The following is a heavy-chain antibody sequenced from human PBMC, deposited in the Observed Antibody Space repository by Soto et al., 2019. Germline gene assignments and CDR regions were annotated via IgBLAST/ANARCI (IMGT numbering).Heavy chain of an antibody. V-gene: IGHV4-31*03. D-gene: IGHD5-12*01. CDR1: GGSISSGGYY. Sequence: QVQLQESGPGLVKPSQTLSLTCTVSGGSISSGGYYWSWIRQHPGKGLEWIGYIYYSGSTYYNPSLKSRVTISVVTSKNQFSLKLSSVTAADTAVYYCARESSRGYSGYDYTLPPTIWGQGTLVTVSS. CDR3: ARESSRGYSGYDYTLPPTI. CDR2: IYYSGST. J-gene: IGHJ4*02.